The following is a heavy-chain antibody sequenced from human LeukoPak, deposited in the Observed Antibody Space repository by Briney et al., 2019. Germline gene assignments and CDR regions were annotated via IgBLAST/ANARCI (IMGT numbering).Heavy chain of an antibody. Sequence: PGGSLRLSCAAAGFTFSSYAMHWVRQAPGKGLEWVAVISYDGSNKYYAGSVKGRFTISRDNSKDTLYLQMNSLRAEDTAVYYCASAPCSSTSCRPGDYWGQGTLVTVSS. J-gene: IGHJ4*02. D-gene: IGHD2-2*01. CDR2: ISYDGSNK. CDR3: ASAPCSSTSCRPGDY. V-gene: IGHV3-30-3*01. CDR1: GFTFSSYA.